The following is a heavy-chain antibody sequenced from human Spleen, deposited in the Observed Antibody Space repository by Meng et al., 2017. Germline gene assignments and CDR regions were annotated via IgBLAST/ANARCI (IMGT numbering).Heavy chain of an antibody. CDR3: ARDGAGATPTRMDY. CDR2: IKQAGSEK. Sequence: GESLKISCAASGFTFSNAWMTWVRQAPGKGLEWVANIKQAGSEKYYVDCVKGRFTISRDNAKNSVFLQMNNLRAEDTAVYYCARDGAGATPTRMDYWGQGTLVTVSS. D-gene: IGHD1-26*01. J-gene: IGHJ4*02. CDR1: GFTFSNAW. V-gene: IGHV3-7*01.